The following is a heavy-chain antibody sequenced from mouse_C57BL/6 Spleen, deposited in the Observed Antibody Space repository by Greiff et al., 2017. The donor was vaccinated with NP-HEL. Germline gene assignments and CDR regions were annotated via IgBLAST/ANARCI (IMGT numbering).Heavy chain of an antibody. CDR1: GYTFTDYY. V-gene: IGHV1-26*01. Sequence: EVQLQQSGPELVKPGASVKISCKASGYTFTDYYMNWVKQSHGKSLEWIGDINPNNGGTSYNQKFKGKATLTVDKSSSTAYMELRSLTSEDSAVYYCARGDYGNYVYYFDYWGQGTTLTVSS. D-gene: IGHD2-1*01. CDR3: ARGDYGNYVYYFDY. J-gene: IGHJ2*01. CDR2: INPNNGGT.